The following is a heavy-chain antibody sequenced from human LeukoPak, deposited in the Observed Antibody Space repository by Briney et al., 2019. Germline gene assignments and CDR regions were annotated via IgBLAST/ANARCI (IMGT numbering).Heavy chain of an antibody. CDR2: IYYSGST. CDR1: GASISFYY. Sequence: SETLSLTCTVSGASISFYYWSWIRQPPGKGLEWIGYIYYSGSTKYNPSLKSRVTMSIDTSKNQFTLNLKSVTAADTAVYYCALDSSGWSDDSFDIWGHGTMVTVSS. V-gene: IGHV4-59*01. D-gene: IGHD6-13*01. CDR3: ALDSSGWSDDSFDI. J-gene: IGHJ3*02.